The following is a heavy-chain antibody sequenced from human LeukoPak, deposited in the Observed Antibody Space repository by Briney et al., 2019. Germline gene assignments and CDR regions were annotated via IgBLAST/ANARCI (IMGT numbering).Heavy chain of an antibody. V-gene: IGHV1-2*02. Sequence: GASVNVSCEASGYTFTGYYMHWVRQAPGQGLAWMGWINPNSGGTNYAQKFQGRVTMTRDTSISTAYMELSRLRSDDTAVYYCARELVDIVATSYFDIWGQGTMVTVSS. CDR3: ARELVDIVATSYFDI. CDR2: INPNSGGT. J-gene: IGHJ3*02. D-gene: IGHD5-12*01. CDR1: GYTFTGYY.